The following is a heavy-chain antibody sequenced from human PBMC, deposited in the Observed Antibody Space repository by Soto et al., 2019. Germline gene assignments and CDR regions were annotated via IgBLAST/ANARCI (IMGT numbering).Heavy chain of an antibody. CDR1: GFTFSSYS. V-gene: IGHV3-21*01. J-gene: IGHJ6*02. CDR2: ISSSSSSYI. Sequence: GGSLRLSCAASGFTFSSYSMNWVRQAPGKGLEWVSSISSSSSSYIYYADSVKGRFTISRDNAKNSLYLQMNSLRAEDTAVYYCARDLYPPYYDSRRYYYYGMDVWGQGTTVTVSS. CDR3: ARDLYPPYYDSRRYYYYGMDV. D-gene: IGHD3-22*01.